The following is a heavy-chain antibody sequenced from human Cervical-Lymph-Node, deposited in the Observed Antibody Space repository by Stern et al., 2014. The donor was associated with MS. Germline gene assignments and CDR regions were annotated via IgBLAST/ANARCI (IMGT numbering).Heavy chain of an antibody. J-gene: IGHJ5*02. CDR1: GGSISSGGYY. Sequence: QVQLVESGPGLVKPSQTLSLTCTVSGGSISSGGYYWSWIRQHPGKGLEWIGYIYYSGSTYYNPSLKSRVTISVDTSKNQFSLKLSSVTAADTAVYYCARELAYCSSTSCYLGYWFDPWGQGTLVTVSS. CDR2: IYYSGST. V-gene: IGHV4-31*03. D-gene: IGHD2-2*01. CDR3: ARELAYCSSTSCYLGYWFDP.